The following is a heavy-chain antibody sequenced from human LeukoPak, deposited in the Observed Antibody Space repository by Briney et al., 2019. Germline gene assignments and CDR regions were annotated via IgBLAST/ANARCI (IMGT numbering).Heavy chain of an antibody. Sequence: ASVKVSCKASGGTFSSYAISWVRQAPRQGLEWMGYMNPNSGNSAYAQKFQDRVTITTDASISTAYMELSGLRSEDTALYYCAREGFDYWGQGTLVTVSS. V-gene: IGHV1-8*03. CDR2: MNPNSGNS. CDR1: GGTFSSYA. J-gene: IGHJ4*02. CDR3: AREGFDY.